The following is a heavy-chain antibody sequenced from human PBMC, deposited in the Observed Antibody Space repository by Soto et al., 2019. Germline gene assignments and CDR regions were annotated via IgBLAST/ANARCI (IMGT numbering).Heavy chain of an antibody. CDR1: GFTFSSYS. CDR3: AKALGNPYYYYYMDV. V-gene: IGHV3-23*01. CDR2: ISSSGDST. J-gene: IGHJ6*03. D-gene: IGHD1-1*01. Sequence: PGGSLRLSCAASGFTFSSYSMNWVRQAPGKGLEWVSSISSSGDSTYFADSVKGRVTISRDNSRNTLSLQMNSLRAEDTATYFCAKALGNPYYYYYMDVWGTGTTVTVSS.